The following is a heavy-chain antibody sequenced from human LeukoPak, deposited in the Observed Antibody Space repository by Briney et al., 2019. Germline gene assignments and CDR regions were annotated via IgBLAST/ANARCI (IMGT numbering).Heavy chain of an antibody. CDR3: ARDVVAAVGTFDY. D-gene: IGHD6-13*01. CDR1: GGSISSYY. V-gene: IGHV4-59*01. CDR2: IYYTGST. Sequence: SETLSLTCTVSGGSISSYYWSWIRQPPGNGLEWIGYIYYTGSTNYNPSLKSRVTISVDTSKNQFSLKLSSVTAADTAVYYCARDVVAAVGTFDYWGQGTLVTVSS. J-gene: IGHJ4*02.